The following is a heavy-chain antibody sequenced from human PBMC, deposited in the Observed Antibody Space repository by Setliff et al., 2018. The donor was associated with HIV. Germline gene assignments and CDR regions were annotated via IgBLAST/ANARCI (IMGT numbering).Heavy chain of an antibody. CDR1: GDSISSGSYY. V-gene: IGHV4-39*01. CDR2: IYYSGST. CDR3: ARHGAFYYYYYMDV. J-gene: IGHJ6*03. Sequence: PSETLSLTCSVSGDSISSGSYYWGWIRQPPGKGLEWIGTIYYSGSTYYNPSLKSRVTISTDTSKNQFSLNLSSVTAADTAVYYCARHGAFYYYYYMDVWGKGTTVTVS.